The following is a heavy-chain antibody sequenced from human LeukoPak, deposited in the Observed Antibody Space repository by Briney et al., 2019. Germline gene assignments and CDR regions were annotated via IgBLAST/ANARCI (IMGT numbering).Heavy chain of an antibody. J-gene: IGHJ5*02. CDR1: GFTFSSYA. V-gene: IGHV3-23*01. CDR2: ISGSGGST. Sequence: XGSLRLSCAASGFTFSSYAMSWVRQAPGKGLEWVSAISGSGGSTYYADSVKGRFTISRDNSKNTLYLQMNSLRAEDTAVYYCAKAYSGSYYLANWFDPWGQGTLVTVSS. D-gene: IGHD1-26*01. CDR3: AKAYSGSYYLANWFDP.